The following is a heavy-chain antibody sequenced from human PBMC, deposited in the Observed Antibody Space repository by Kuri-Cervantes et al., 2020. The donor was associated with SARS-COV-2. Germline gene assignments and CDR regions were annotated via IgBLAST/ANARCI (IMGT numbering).Heavy chain of an antibody. D-gene: IGHD2-15*01. V-gene: IGHV5-51*01. CDR3: ARLPPNCSGGSCYDGYYYYGMDV. CDR1: GYSFTSYW. CDR2: IYPGDSDT. J-gene: IGHJ6*02. Sequence: GGSLRLSCKGSGYSFTSYWIGWVRQMPGKGLEWMGIIYPGDSDTRYGPSFQGQVTISADKSISTAYLQWSSLKASDTAMYYCARLPPNCSGGSCYDGYYYYGMDVWGQGTTVTVSS.